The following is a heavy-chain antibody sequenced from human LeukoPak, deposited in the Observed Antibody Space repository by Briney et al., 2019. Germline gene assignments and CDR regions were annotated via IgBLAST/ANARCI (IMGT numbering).Heavy chain of an antibody. CDR2: INPSGGST. V-gene: IGHV1-46*01. D-gene: IGHD2-15*01. CDR3: ARNRLGYCSGGSYWSGFDY. Sequence: GASVKVSCKASGYTFTSYYMHWVRQAPGQGLEWMGIINPSGGSTSYAQKFQGRVTMTRDTSTSTVYMELSSLRSEDTAVYYCARNRLGYCSGGSYWSGFDYWGQGTLVTVSS. J-gene: IGHJ4*02. CDR1: GYTFTSYY.